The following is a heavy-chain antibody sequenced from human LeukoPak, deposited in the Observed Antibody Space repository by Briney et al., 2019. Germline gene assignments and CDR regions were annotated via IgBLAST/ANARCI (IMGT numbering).Heavy chain of an antibody. Sequence: PGGSLRLSCAASGFTFSSYAMSWVRQAPGKGLEWVSAISGSGGSTYYADSVKGRFTISRDNAKNSLYLQMNSLRAEDTAVYYCARDLYSSSWYFEVDYYYYGMDVWGQGTTVTVSS. CDR3: ARDLYSSSWYFEVDYYYYGMDV. CDR1: GFTFSSYA. J-gene: IGHJ6*02. V-gene: IGHV3-23*01. D-gene: IGHD6-13*01. CDR2: ISGSGGST.